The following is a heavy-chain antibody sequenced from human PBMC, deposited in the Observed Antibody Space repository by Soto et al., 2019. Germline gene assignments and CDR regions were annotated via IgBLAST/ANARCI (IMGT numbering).Heavy chain of an antibody. V-gene: IGHV5-10-1*01. CDR1: GYTFTTYC. Sequence: GESLKINCKTSGYTFTTYCISRVRQMPGKGLEWMGRIAPSDSQTNYSPSFQGHVTISVDKSISTAYLQWSSLEASDTAMYYCARLASIAVAGTWGQGTLVTVSS. J-gene: IGHJ4*02. CDR3: ARLASIAVAGT. CDR2: IAPSDSQT. D-gene: IGHD6-19*01.